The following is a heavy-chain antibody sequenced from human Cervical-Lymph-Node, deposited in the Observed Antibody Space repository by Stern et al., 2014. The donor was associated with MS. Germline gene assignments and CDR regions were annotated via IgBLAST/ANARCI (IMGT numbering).Heavy chain of an antibody. Sequence: QLQLQESGPGLVRPSETLSLTCTVSGGSISSDYWSWIRQPPGRGLEWIGYINNSGNNKYNPSLKTRVTISIDTSKNQLSLKVSSVTAADTAVYYCARAISSSRYAYGMDVWGQGTTVTVSS. J-gene: IGHJ6*02. CDR2: INNSGNN. CDR1: GGSISSDY. V-gene: IGHV4-59*01. CDR3: ARAISSSRYAYGMDV. D-gene: IGHD6-13*01.